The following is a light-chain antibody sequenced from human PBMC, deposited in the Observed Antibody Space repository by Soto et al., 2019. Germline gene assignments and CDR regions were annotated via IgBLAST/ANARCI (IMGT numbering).Light chain of an antibody. V-gene: IGLV2-23*01. Sequence: QSALTQPASVXGSXXXXXTISCTGTSSDVGSYNLVSWYQQHPGKAPKLMIYEGSKRPSGVSNRFSGSKSGNTASLTISGLQAEDEADYYCCSYAGSSTPVVFGGGTKLTVL. CDR2: EGS. J-gene: IGLJ2*01. CDR1: SSDVGSYNL. CDR3: CSYAGSSTPVV.